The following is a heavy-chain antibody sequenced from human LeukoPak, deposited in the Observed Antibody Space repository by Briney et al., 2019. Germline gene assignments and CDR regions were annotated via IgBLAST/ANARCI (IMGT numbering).Heavy chain of an antibody. J-gene: IGHJ4*02. D-gene: IGHD5-18*01. Sequence: GGSLRLSCAASGFTFANYAMSWVRQAPGKGLEWVSAIIGSGGSTYHADSVKGRFTISRDNSKNTLYLQMNSLRAEGTAVYYCAKRHVGIQLWFYFDYWGQGTLVTVSS. CDR3: AKRHVGIQLWFYFDY. V-gene: IGHV3-23*01. CDR1: GFTFANYA. CDR2: IIGSGGST.